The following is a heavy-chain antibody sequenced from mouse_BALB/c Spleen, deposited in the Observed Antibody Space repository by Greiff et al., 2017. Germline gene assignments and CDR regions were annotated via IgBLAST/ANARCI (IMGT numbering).Heavy chain of an antibody. V-gene: IGHV5-12-2*01. CDR3: SRLLGLVKRYFDV. J-gene: IGHJ1*01. D-gene: IGHD2-10*02. Sequence: EVQGVESGGGLVQPGGSLKLSCAASGFTFSSYTMSWVRQTPEKRLEWVAYISNGGGSTYYPDTVKGRFTISRDNAKNTLYLQMSSLKSEDTAMYYCSRLLGLVKRYFDVWGAGTTVTVAS. CDR2: ISNGGGST. CDR1: GFTFSSYT.